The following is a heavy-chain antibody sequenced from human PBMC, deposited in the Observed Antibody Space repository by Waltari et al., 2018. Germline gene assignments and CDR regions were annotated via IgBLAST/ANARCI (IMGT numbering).Heavy chain of an antibody. V-gene: IGHV1-24*01. CDR3: ATVKPYYYDSSGYFGHYGMDV. CDR1: GYNLTELS. CDR2: LVPENRET. Sequence: QVQLVQDGAEVKKPGASVKVSCKVSGYNLTELSMHWVRKDPGKGPEWMGGLVPENRETNKEKNFQGRSTMTEDTSTYTAYKARSSLRSEDTAVDYCATVKPYYYDSSGYFGHYGMDVWGQGTTVTVSS. D-gene: IGHD3-22*01. J-gene: IGHJ6*02.